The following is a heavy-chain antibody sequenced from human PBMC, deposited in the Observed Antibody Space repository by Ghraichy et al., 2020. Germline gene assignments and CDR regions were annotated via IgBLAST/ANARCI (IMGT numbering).Heavy chain of an antibody. Sequence: SETLSLTCTVSGGSISSSSYYWGWIRQPPGKGLEWIGSIFYDGSTYYNPSLKSRVTISVDTSKGHFSLKQSSVTAADTAVYYCVRERRDQTYYFDYWGQGTLVTVAS. CDR3: VRERRDQTYYFDY. V-gene: IGHV4-39*02. CDR1: GGSISSSSYY. J-gene: IGHJ4*02. CDR2: IFYDGST.